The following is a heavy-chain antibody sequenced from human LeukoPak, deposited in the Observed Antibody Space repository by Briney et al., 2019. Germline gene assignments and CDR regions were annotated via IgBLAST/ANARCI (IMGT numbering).Heavy chain of an antibody. V-gene: IGHV3-53*01. J-gene: IGHJ6*02. CDR1: GFTVSSNY. CDR2: IYSGGST. Sequence: GGSLILSCAASGFTVSSNYMSWVRQAPGKGLERVSVIYSGGSTYYADSVKGRFTISRDNSKNTLYLQMNSLRAEDTAVYYCARENIVVVPAASYYYYGMDVWGQGTTVTVSS. CDR3: ARENIVVVPAASYYYYGMDV. D-gene: IGHD2-2*01.